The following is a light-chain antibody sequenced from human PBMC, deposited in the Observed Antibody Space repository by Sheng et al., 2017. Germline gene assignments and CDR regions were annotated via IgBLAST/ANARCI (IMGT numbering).Light chain of an antibody. CDR2: DDS. J-gene: IGLJ2*01. CDR1: NIGTKS. CDR3: QVWDSTNDPHVV. Sequence: SYELTQPPSVSVAPGQTARITCGGNNIGTKSVHWYQQKPGQAPVLVVYDDSDRPSGIPERFSGSNSGNPATLTISRVAAGDEAHYYCQVWDSTNDPHVVFGGGTKLTVL. V-gene: IGLV3-21*02.